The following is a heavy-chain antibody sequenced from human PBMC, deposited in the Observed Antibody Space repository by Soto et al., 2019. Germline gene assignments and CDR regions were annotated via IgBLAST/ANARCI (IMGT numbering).Heavy chain of an antibody. CDR1: GFKFSTYW. CDR2: IKEDGSEK. CDR3: ARDFSLDY. Sequence: EVQLVESGGGLVQPGGSLRLSCAASGFKFSTYWMTWVRQAPGKGLEWVANIKEDGSEKYYVDSVKGRFAISRYNAKNSVYLQMNSLRAEDTAVYYSARDFSLDYWGQGTLVSVSS. V-gene: IGHV3-7*03. J-gene: IGHJ4*02.